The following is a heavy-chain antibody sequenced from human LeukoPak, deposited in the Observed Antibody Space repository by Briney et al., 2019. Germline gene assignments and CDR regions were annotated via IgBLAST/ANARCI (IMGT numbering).Heavy chain of an antibody. V-gene: IGHV5-51*01. Sequence: GESLKISCKGSGYSFTSYWIGWVRQMPGKGLEWMGIIYPGDSDTRYSPSFQGQVTISGDKSISTAYLQWSSLKASDTAMYYCARRPDYYDSSGFLADYWGQGTLVTVSS. CDR2: IYPGDSDT. CDR3: ARRPDYYDSSGFLADY. J-gene: IGHJ4*02. CDR1: GYSFTSYW. D-gene: IGHD3-22*01.